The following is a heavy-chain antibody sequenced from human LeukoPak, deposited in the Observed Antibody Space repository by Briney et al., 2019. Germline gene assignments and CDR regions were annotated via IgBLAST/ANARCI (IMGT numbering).Heavy chain of an antibody. CDR1: GFTFTNYW. CDR2: IKEDGSAK. Sequence: GGSLRLSCAASGFTFTNYWMNWVRQAPGKGLEWLANIKEDGSAKYYVDSVKGRFTIFRDNAKNSLYLQMNNLRAEDTAVYYCVRGMSTPGVDHWGQGTLVIVSS. D-gene: IGHD4-23*01. V-gene: IGHV3-7*05. J-gene: IGHJ4*02. CDR3: VRGMSTPGVDH.